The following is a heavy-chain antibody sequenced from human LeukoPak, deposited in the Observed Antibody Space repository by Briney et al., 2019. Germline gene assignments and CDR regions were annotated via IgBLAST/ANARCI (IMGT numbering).Heavy chain of an antibody. CDR1: GFTVSSNY. V-gene: IGHV3-53*01. CDR3: ARAPPLYSSSWSADY. CDR2: IYSGGST. D-gene: IGHD6-13*01. Sequence: PGGSLRLSCAASGFTVSSNYMSWVRQAPGKGLEWVSVIYSGGSTYCADSAKGRFTISRDNSKNTLYLQMNSLRAEDTAVYYCARAPPLYSSSWSADYWGQGALVTVSS. J-gene: IGHJ4*02.